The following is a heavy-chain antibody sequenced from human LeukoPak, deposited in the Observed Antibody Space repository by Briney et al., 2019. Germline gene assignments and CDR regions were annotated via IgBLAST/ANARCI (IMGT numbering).Heavy chain of an antibody. J-gene: IGHJ4*02. CDR2: ISSSSSYI. D-gene: IGHD4-17*01. CDR3: ARGQSVVRETTTAFDY. Sequence: GGSLRLCCAASGFTFSSYSMNWVRQAPGKGLEWVSSISSSSSYIYYADSVKGRFTISRDNAKNSLYLQMNSLRAEDTAVYYCARGQSVVRETTTAFDYWDQGTLVTVSS. CDR1: GFTFSSYS. V-gene: IGHV3-21*01.